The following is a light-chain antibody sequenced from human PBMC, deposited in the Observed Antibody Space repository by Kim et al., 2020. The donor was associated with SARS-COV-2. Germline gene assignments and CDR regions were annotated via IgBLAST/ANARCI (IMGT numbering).Light chain of an antibody. Sequence: PPITISCTGTSSDVGSYNLVSWYQQHPGKAPKLMIYEVSKRPSGVSNRFSGSKSGNTASLTISGLQAEDEADYYCCSYAGSSTYVFGTGTKVTVL. CDR3: CSYAGSSTYV. J-gene: IGLJ1*01. V-gene: IGLV2-23*02. CDR1: SSDVGSYNL. CDR2: EVS.